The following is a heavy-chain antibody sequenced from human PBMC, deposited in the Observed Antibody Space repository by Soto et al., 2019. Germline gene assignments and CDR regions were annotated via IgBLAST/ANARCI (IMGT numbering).Heavy chain of an antibody. Sequence: GGSLRLSCAASGFTFSSYAMSWVRQAPGKGLEWVSAISGSGGRKCFSDAVKGRFTISGDNCKNTLYLQMNSLRAEDTAVYYCAKLYYDFWSGYYPTAYNYMDVWGKGTTVTVSS. CDR1: GFTFSSYA. V-gene: IGHV3-23*01. CDR3: AKLYYDFWSGYYPTAYNYMDV. D-gene: IGHD3-3*01. CDR2: ISGSGGRK. J-gene: IGHJ6*03.